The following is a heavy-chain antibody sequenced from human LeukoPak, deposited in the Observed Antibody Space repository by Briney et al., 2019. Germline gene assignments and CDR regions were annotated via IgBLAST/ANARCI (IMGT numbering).Heavy chain of an antibody. Sequence: SETLSLTCTVSGGSISSSSYYWGWIRQPPGKGLEWIGSIYYSGSTYYNPSLKSRVTISVDTSKNQFSLMLSSVTAADTAVYYCATRGRYYGCGRQFDPWGQGTLVTVSS. CDR1: GGSISSSSYY. J-gene: IGHJ5*02. V-gene: IGHV4-39*01. CDR2: IYYSGST. CDR3: ATRGRYYGCGRQFDP. D-gene: IGHD3-10*01.